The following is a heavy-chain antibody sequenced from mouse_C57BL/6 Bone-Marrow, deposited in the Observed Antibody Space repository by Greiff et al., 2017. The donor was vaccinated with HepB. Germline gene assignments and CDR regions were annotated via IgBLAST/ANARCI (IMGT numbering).Heavy chain of an antibody. CDR2: IDPGNSDT. Sequence: EVQLQESGTVLARPGASVKMSCKTSGYTFTSYWMHWVKQRPVQGLEWIGAIDPGNSDTSYNQKFKGKAKLTAVTSASTAYMELSSLTNEDSAVYYCTRFYDGYYDWYFDVWGTGTTVTVSS. D-gene: IGHD2-3*01. CDR1: GYTFTSYW. J-gene: IGHJ1*03. CDR3: TRFYDGYYDWYFDV. V-gene: IGHV1-5*01.